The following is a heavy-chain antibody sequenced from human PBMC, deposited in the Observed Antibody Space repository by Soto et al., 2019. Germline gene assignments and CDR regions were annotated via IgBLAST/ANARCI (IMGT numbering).Heavy chain of an antibody. CDR2: IWYDGSNK. D-gene: IGHD2-2*01. CDR1: GFTFSSYG. V-gene: IGHV3-33*01. J-gene: IGHJ4*02. CDR3: ARGRRVKYQLLLRAYYFDY. Sequence: ESGGGVVQPGRSLRLSCAASGFTFSSYGMHWVRQAPGKGLEWVAVIWYDGSNKYYADSVKGRFTISRDNSKNTLYLQMNSLRAEDTAVYYCARGRRVKYQLLLRAYYFDYWGQGTLVTVSS.